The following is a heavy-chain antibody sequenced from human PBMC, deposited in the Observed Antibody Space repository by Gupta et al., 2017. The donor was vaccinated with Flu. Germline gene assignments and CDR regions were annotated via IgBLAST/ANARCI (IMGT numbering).Heavy chain of an antibody. CDR2: ISYDGSNK. CDR1: GFTFSSYG. D-gene: IGHD1-1*01. Sequence: QVQLVESGGGVVQPGRSLRLSCAASGFTFSSYGMHWVRQAPGKGLEWVAVISYDGSNKYYADSVKGRFTISRDNSKNTLYLQMNSLRAEDTAVYYCAKTKGRYGVYYYYMDVWGKGTTVTVSS. J-gene: IGHJ6*03. V-gene: IGHV3-30*18. CDR3: AKTKGRYGVYYYYMDV.